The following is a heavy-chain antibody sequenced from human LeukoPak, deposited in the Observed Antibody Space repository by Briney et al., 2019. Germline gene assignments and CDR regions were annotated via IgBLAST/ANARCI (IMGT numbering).Heavy chain of an antibody. CDR1: GGSFSGYY. CDR3: ARDRQYDFWSGYSDSNYYMDV. J-gene: IGHJ6*03. CDR2: INHSGST. Sequence: PSETLSLTCAVYGGSFSGYYWSWIRQPPGKGLEWIGEINHSGSTNYNPSLKSRVTISVDTSKNQFSLKLSSVTAADTAVYYCARDRQYDFWSGYSDSNYYMDVRGKGTTVTVSS. V-gene: IGHV4-34*01. D-gene: IGHD3-3*01.